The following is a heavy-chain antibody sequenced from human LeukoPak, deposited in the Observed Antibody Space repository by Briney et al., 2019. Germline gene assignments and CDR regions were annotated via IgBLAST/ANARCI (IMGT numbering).Heavy chain of an antibody. D-gene: IGHD3-22*01. Sequence: SETLSLTCAVYGVAFSVYYWSWIRQPPGKGLEWIGEINHSGSTNYNPSLKSRVTISVDTSKNQFSLKLSSVTAADTAVYYCARAGSDSSGYYRTSAFDIWGQGTMVTVSS. CDR2: INHSGST. CDR3: ARAGSDSSGYYRTSAFDI. V-gene: IGHV4-34*01. CDR1: GVAFSVYY. J-gene: IGHJ3*02.